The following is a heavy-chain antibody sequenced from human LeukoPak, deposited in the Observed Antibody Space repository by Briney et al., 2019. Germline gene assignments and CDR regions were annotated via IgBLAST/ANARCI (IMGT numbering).Heavy chain of an antibody. CDR1: GSSFSSWW. Sequence: GGSLRLSCAASGSSFSSWWMSWVRQAPGKGLEWVANIKQDGNEKYYVDSVKGRFTISRDNDKNSLYLQMNSLRAEGTAVYYCVREDRSCYYYWGQGTLVTVSS. CDR3: VREDRSCYYY. V-gene: IGHV3-7*03. CDR2: IKQDGNEK. D-gene: IGHD2-15*01. J-gene: IGHJ4*02.